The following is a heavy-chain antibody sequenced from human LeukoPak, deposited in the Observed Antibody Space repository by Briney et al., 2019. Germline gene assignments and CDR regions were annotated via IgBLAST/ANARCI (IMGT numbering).Heavy chain of an antibody. CDR3: ARDGTDGDYVGYFDY. J-gene: IGHJ4*02. CDR1: GGSISSYY. Sequence: TSETLSLTCTVSGGSISSYYWSWIRQPPGKGLEWIGYIYYSGSTNYNPSLKSRVTISVDTSKNQFSLKLSSVTAADTAVYYCARDGTDGDYVGYFDYWGQGTLVTVSS. CDR2: IYYSGST. V-gene: IGHV4-59*01. D-gene: IGHD4-17*01.